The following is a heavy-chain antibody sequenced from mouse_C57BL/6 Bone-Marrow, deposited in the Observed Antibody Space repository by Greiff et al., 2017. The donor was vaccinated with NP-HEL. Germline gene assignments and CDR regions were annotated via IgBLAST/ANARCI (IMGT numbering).Heavy chain of an antibody. CDR2: IWSGGST. CDR1: GFSLTSYG. Sequence: VQLQESGPGLVQPSQSLSITCTVSGFSLTSYGVHWVRQSPGKGLEWLGVIWSGGSTDYNAAFISRLSISKDNSKSQVFFKMNSLQADDTAIYYCARNPSYYYGSSWGYFDVWGTGTTVTVSS. J-gene: IGHJ1*03. CDR3: ARNPSYYYGSSWGYFDV. V-gene: IGHV2-2*01. D-gene: IGHD1-1*01.